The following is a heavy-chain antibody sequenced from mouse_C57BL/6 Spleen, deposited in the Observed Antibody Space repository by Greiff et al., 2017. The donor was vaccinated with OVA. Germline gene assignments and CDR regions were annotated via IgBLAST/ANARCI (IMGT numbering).Heavy chain of an antibody. CDR1: GYTFTSYW. CDR3: AREGAVRYYGSSLAWFAD. V-gene: IGHV1-55*01. D-gene: IGHD1-1*01. Sequence: QVQLQQPGAELVKPGASVKMSCKASGYTFTSYWITWVKQRPGQGLEWIGDIYPGSGSTNYNEKFKSKATLTVDTSSSTAYMQLSSLTSEDSAVYYCAREGAVRYYGSSLAWFADWGQGTLVTVSA. J-gene: IGHJ3*01. CDR2: IYPGSGST.